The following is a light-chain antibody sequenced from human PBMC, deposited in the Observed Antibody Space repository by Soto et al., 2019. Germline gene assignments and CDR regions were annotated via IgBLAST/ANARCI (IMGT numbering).Light chain of an antibody. J-gene: IGKJ4*01. V-gene: IGKV3-15*01. Sequence: EIVMTQSPVALSVSPGERATLSCGASQARSDLAWYQQKPGQAPRLLISDVSTRATGIPARFNGSGSGTEFTLAISSLQFEDFAVYYCHQYNTWPLTFGGGTKVDIK. CDR2: DVS. CDR1: QARSD. CDR3: HQYNTWPLT.